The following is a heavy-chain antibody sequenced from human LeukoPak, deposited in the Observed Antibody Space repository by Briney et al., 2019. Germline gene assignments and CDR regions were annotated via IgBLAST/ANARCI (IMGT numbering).Heavy chain of an antibody. CDR2: FDPEDGET. Sequence: GSSVKVSCKVSGYTLTELSMHWVRQAPGKGLEWMGGFDPEDGETIYAQKFQGRVTMTEDTSTDTAYMELSSLRSEDTAVYYCATTGPVGRPLDYWGQGTLVTVSS. J-gene: IGHJ4*02. CDR1: GYTLTELS. CDR3: ATTGPVGRPLDY. V-gene: IGHV1-24*01. D-gene: IGHD1-1*01.